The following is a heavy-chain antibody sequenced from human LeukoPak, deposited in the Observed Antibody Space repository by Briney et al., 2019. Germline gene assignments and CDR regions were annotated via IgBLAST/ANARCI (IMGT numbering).Heavy chain of an antibody. J-gene: IGHJ4*02. CDR2: ISHSGRT. V-gene: IGHV4-34*01. D-gene: IGHD3-22*01. Sequence: SETLSLTCAVYGGSFNGYYWSWIRQAPGKGLGWIGDISHSGRTNYNPSLKSRVTISVDTSKNQFSLKLSSVTAADTAVYYCARTGYHYYYDSSGYWYFDYWGQGTLVTVSS. CDR3: ARTGYHYYYDSSGYWYFDY. CDR1: GGSFNGYY.